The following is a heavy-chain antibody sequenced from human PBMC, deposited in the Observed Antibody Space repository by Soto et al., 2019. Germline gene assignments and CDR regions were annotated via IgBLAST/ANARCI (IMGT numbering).Heavy chain of an antibody. V-gene: IGHV4-39*01. CDR2: IYYSGST. CDR1: GGSISSSSYY. Sequence: KASETLSLTCTVSGGSISSSSYYWGWIRQPPGKGLEWIGSIYYSGSTYYNPSLKSRVTISVDTSKNQFSLKLSSVTAADTAVYYCARHVVTISQRTAFDIWGQGTMVTVSS. J-gene: IGHJ3*02. CDR3: ARHVVTISQRTAFDI. D-gene: IGHD3-9*01.